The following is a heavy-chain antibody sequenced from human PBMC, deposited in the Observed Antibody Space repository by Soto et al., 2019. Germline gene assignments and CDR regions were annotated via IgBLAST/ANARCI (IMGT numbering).Heavy chain of an antibody. D-gene: IGHD3-9*01. J-gene: IGHJ6*02. Sequence: SETLSLTCAVSGGSISRGGYSWSWIRQPPGKGLEWIGYISYSGSTNYNSSLKSRVTISVDTSKNQFSLKLSSVTAADTAVYYCARVCSSYYDILTGYFPPVTPYYYYGMDVWGQGTTVTVSS. V-gene: IGHV4-61*08. CDR2: ISYSGST. CDR3: ARVCSSYYDILTGYFPPVTPYYYYGMDV. CDR1: GGSISRGGYS.